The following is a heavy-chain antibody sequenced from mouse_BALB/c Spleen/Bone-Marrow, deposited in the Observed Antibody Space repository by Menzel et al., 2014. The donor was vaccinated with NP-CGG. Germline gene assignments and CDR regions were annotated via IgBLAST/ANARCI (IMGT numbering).Heavy chain of an antibody. J-gene: IGHJ2*01. CDR2: IDPYRGGT. CDR3: SRGVLAYFDY. Sequence: VRLQQSGPELVKPGASVKVSCKASGYAFTNYNMNWVKQSHGKSLEWIGYIDPYRGGTNYNQKFGGKATLTVDKSSSTAYMHLNSLTSEDSAVNYCSRGVLAYFDYWGQGTTLTVSS. V-gene: IGHV1S135*01. CDR1: GYAFTNYN. D-gene: IGHD2-14*01.